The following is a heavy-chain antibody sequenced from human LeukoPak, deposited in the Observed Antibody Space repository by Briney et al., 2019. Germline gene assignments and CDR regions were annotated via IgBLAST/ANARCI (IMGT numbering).Heavy chain of an antibody. Sequence: GGSLRLSCVASGFTFINYDMHWVRQATGKGLEWVSSIGPTGESYYPGSVKGRLTISRENARNSMHLQMNSLKVEGTAVYYCVRAGYSSGWYRFDYWGQGTLVTVSS. CDR1: GFTFINYD. D-gene: IGHD6-19*01. CDR3: VRAGYSSGWYRFDY. J-gene: IGHJ4*02. V-gene: IGHV3-13*01. CDR2: IGPTGES.